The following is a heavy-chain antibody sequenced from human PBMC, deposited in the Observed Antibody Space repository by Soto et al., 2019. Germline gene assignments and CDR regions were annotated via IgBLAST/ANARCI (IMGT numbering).Heavy chain of an antibody. CDR2: MSYDGTKE. CDR3: AKEYGSTWIDH. V-gene: IGHV3-30*18. CDR1: GGTFSTYG. D-gene: IGHD6-13*01. Sequence: VGPLRLSCAASGGTFSTYGMHWVRQAPGKGLEWVAAMSYDGTKEYYVDSVKGRFTISRDNSRNTLFLQLNSLRDEDTAVYYCAKEYGSTWIDHWGQGTLVTVSS. J-gene: IGHJ4*02.